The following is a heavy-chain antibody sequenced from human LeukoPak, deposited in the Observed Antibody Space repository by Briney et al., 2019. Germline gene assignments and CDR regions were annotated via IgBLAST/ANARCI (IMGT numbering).Heavy chain of an antibody. CDR3: AIIPQNWKGFDY. Sequence: SETLSLTCAVHGGSFSGYYWSWIRQPPGKGLEWIGEINHSGSTNYNPSPKSRVTISVDTSKNQFSLKLSSVTAADTAVYYCAIIPQNWKGFDYWGQGTLVTVSS. V-gene: IGHV4-34*01. J-gene: IGHJ4*02. CDR2: INHSGST. D-gene: IGHD1-1*01. CDR1: GGSFSGYY.